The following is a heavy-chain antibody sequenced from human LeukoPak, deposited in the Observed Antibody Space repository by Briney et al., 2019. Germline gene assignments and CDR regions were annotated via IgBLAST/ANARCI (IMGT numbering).Heavy chain of an antibody. J-gene: IGHJ4*02. V-gene: IGHV4-39*01. D-gene: IGHD5-24*01. CDR2: IYSSGTT. CDR1: GGSISSSSFY. CDR3: ARVDGYFDY. Sequence: PSETLSLTCTVSGGSISSSSFYWGWIRQPPGKGLEWNGSIYSSGTTYYSPSLKSRVTISVDTSKNQFSLKLNSVTAADTAVYYCARVDGYFDYWGQGTLVTVSS.